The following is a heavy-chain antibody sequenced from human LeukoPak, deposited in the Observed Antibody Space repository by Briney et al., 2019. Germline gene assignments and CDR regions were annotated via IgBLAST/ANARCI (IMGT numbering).Heavy chain of an antibody. CDR1: GGTFSSYA. CDR2: IIPILGIA. J-gene: IGHJ4*02. Sequence: GALVKVSCKASGGTFSSYAISWVRQAPGQGLEWMGRIIPILGIANYAQKFQGRVTITADKSTSTAYMELSSLRSEDTAVYYCASSPQWLPSLDYWGQGTLVTVSS. CDR3: ASSPQWLPSLDY. V-gene: IGHV1-69*04. D-gene: IGHD6-19*01.